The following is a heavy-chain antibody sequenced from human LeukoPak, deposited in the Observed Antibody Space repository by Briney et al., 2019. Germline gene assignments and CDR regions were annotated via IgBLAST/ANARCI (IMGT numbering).Heavy chain of an antibody. J-gene: IGHJ4*02. V-gene: IGHV3-11*06. Sequence: GGSLRLSCAASGFTFSDYYMSWIRQAPGKGLEWVSYISSSSSSYTNYADSVKGRFTISRDNAKNSLYLQLNSLRAEDTAVYYCTRASASYFDYWGQGILVTVSS. CDR2: ISSSSSSYT. CDR3: TRASASYFDY. CDR1: GFTFSDYY.